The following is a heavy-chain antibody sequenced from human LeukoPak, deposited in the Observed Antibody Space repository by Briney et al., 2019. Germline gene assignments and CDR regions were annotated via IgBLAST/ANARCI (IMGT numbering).Heavy chain of an antibody. D-gene: IGHD1-1*01. V-gene: IGHV3-23*01. J-gene: IGHJ3*02. CDR1: GFTFNYYA. Sequence: QSGGSLRLYCAASGFTFNYYAMTWVRQAPGQGLEWVSVTSDSGAGTDYADSVKGRFTISRDNSKNTLYLQMNSLRAEDTAVYYCAKDGAWNDWVYGVFDIWGQGTMVTVSA. CDR2: TSDSGAGT. CDR3: AKDGAWNDWVYGVFDI.